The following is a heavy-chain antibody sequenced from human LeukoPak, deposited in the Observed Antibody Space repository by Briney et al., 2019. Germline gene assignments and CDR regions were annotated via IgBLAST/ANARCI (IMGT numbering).Heavy chain of an antibody. D-gene: IGHD3-3*01. J-gene: IGHJ4*02. CDR1: GGSITSYY. CDR2: VSHSGTT. V-gene: IGHV4-59*12. CDR3: AGASGYYDFWGGQSMPLFDY. Sequence: SETLSLTCTVSGGSITSYYWNWIRQSPGKGLEWLGYVSHSGTTHYNPSLASRATISADRSENQFSLRLRSLTAADTAIYYCAGASGYYDFWGGQSMPLFDYWGQGTLVTVSS.